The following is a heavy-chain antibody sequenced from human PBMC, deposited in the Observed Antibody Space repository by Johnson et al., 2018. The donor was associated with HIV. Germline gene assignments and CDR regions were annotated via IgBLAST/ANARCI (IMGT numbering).Heavy chain of an antibody. CDR1: GFTFSSFA. CDR3: ALLPWGIGVVPAARGYRNPGNLDAFGI. CDR2: IAYDGSNK. J-gene: IGHJ3*02. D-gene: IGHD2-2*01. Sequence: QVQLVESGGGVVQPGKSLRLSCVASGFTFSSFALNWVRQAPGKGLEWMAVIAYDGSNKYYADSVKGRFTISIDNSKSPLYLQMNSLRAEDTAVYYCALLPWGIGVVPAARGYRNPGNLDAFGIWGQGTMVTVSS. V-gene: IGHV3-30-3*01.